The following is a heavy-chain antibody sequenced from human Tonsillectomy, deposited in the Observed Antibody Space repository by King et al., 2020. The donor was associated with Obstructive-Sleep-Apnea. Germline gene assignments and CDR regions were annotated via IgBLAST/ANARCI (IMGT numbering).Heavy chain of an antibody. J-gene: IGHJ4*02. CDR3: ARDKDYGSGVFDY. D-gene: IGHD3-10*01. V-gene: IGHV3-30*04. Sequence: VQLVQSGGGVVQPGRSLRLSCAASGFTFISYAMHWVRQAPGKGLEWVAIISYDGTNKYYADSVKGRFTISRDKSKNTQYLQMNSLRAEDTAVYYCARDKDYGSGVFDYWGQGTLVTVSS. CDR1: GFTFISYA. CDR2: ISYDGTNK.